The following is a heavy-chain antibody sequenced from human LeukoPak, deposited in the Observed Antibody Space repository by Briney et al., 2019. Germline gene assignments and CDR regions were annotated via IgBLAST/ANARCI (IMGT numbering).Heavy chain of an antibody. D-gene: IGHD4-17*01. Sequence: SETLSLTCTVSGGSISSYYWSWIRQPPGKGLEWIGYIYYSGSTNYNPSLKSRVTISVDTSKNQFSLKLSSVTAADTAVYHCARAPFYGADYYYYYMDVWGKGTTVTVSS. V-gene: IGHV4-59*01. CDR3: ARAPFYGADYYYYYMDV. J-gene: IGHJ6*03. CDR2: IYYSGST. CDR1: GGSISSYY.